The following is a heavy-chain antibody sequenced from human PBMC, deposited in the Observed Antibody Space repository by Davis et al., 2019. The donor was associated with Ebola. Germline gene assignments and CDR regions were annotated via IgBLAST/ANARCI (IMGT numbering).Heavy chain of an antibody. CDR1: GYTFTGYY. CDR2: INPSGGST. Sequence: ASVKVSCKASGYTFTGYYIHWVRQAPGQGLEWMGIINPSGGSTTYAQKFQGRVTMTRDTSISTVYMELSRLRSDDTAVYYCARDGSTSNQKSGELDYWGQGPLVTVSS. J-gene: IGHJ4*02. D-gene: IGHD7-27*01. CDR3: ARDGSTSNQKSGELDY. V-gene: IGHV1-46*01.